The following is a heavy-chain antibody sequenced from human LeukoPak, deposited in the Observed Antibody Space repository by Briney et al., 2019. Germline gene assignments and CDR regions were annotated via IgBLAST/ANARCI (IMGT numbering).Heavy chain of an antibody. CDR2: IYSGGST. V-gene: IGHV3-53*01. D-gene: IGHD2-15*01. CDR1: GFAFSTYT. CDR3: ATGGRSGVAFES. Sequence: PGESLRLSCTASGFAFSTYTMNWVRQAPGKGLEWVSLIYSGGSTYYADAVMGRSTISRDKSNNTLYLQMKSLRAEDTAVYYCATGGRSGVAFESWGKGTLVTVSS. J-gene: IGHJ4*02.